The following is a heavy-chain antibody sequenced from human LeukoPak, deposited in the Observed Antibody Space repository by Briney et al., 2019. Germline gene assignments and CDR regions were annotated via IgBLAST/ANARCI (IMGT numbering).Heavy chain of an antibody. CDR2: IHYSGST. Sequence: PSETLSLTCTVSGGSISSYHWIWIRQPPGKGLEWIGYIHYSGSTNYNPSLKSRVTTSVDTSKKQFSLKLRSVTAADTAVYYCARVPLRGVILYYFDYWGQGTLVTVSS. CDR1: GGSISSYH. J-gene: IGHJ4*02. CDR3: ARVPLRGVILYYFDY. D-gene: IGHD3-10*01. V-gene: IGHV4-59*08.